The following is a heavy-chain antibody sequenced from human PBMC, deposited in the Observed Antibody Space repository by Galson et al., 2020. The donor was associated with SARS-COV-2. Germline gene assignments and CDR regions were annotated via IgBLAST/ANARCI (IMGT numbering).Heavy chain of an antibody. V-gene: IGHV4-31*03. J-gene: IGHJ3*02. CDR2: IYYSGST. Sequence: SETLSLTCTVSGGSISSGGYYWSWNRQHPGKGLEWIGYIYYSGSTYYNPSLKSRVTISVDTSKNQFSLKLSSVTAADTAVYYCAREWYYDSSGYYWEYAFDIWGQGTMVTVSS. D-gene: IGHD3-22*01. CDR3: AREWYYDSSGYYWEYAFDI. CDR1: GGSISSGGYY.